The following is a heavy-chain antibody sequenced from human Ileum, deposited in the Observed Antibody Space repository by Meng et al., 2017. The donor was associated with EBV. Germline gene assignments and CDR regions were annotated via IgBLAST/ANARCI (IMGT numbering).Heavy chain of an antibody. Sequence: QRPGTGLCKPSQNLPPTSAWSGGSISRGGHSWSWIRQPPGKGLEWIGDIQHSGSTYYNPSLKSRVTISVDRSRNQFSLKLSSVTAADTAVYYCARAHPVVYFFDYWGQGALVTVSS. CDR3: ARAHPVVYFFDY. J-gene: IGHJ4*02. CDR2: IQHSGST. V-gene: IGHV4-30-2*01. CDR1: GGSISRGGHS. D-gene: IGHD4-23*01.